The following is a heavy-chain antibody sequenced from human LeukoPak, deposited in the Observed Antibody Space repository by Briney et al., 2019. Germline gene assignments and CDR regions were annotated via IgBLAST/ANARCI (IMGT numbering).Heavy chain of an antibody. Sequence: GGSLRLSCAASGFTFSSYSMNWVRQAPGKGLEWVSFISSSSSYIYYADSVKGRFTISRDNAKNSLYLQMNSLRAEDTALYYCAKEMRITMIVVHAFDIWGQGTMVTVSS. J-gene: IGHJ3*02. CDR2: ISSSSSYI. CDR3: AKEMRITMIVVHAFDI. D-gene: IGHD3-22*01. V-gene: IGHV3-21*04. CDR1: GFTFSSYS.